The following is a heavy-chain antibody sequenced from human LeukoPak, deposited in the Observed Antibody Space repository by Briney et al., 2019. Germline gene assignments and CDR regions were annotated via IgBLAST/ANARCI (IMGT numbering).Heavy chain of an antibody. CDR1: GGSISSGGYY. J-gene: IGHJ5*02. D-gene: IGHD3-3*01. V-gene: IGHV4-31*03. CDR3: ARTSIFGVVNWFDP. Sequence: SQTPSLTCTVSGGSISSGGYYWSWIRQHPGKGLEWIGYIYYSGSTYYNPSLKSRVTISVDTSKNQFSLKLSSVTAADTAVYYCARTSIFGVVNWFDPWGQGTLVTVSS. CDR2: IYYSGST.